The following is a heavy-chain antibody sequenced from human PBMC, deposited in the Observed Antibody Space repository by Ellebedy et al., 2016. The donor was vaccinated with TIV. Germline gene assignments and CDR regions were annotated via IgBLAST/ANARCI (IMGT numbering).Heavy chain of an antibody. Sequence: GESLKISCAASGFTFSNAWTTWVRQAPGKGQEWVGRIKSKREGGTTAYAAPVKGRLPRSRVDSENTLYLQMNSLKAEDTAVYYCTKDKARIAVSSTPAWGQGTLVIVSS. CDR3: TKDKARIAVSSTPA. V-gene: IGHV3-15*01. CDR1: GFTFSNAW. J-gene: IGHJ5*02. D-gene: IGHD6-19*01. CDR2: IKSKREGGTT.